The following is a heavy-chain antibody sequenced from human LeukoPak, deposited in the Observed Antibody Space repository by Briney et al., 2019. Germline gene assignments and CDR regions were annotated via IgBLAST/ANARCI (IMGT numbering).Heavy chain of an antibody. V-gene: IGHV3-74*01. D-gene: IGHD6-19*01. CDR3: ARDTSGWYRWFDP. CDR1: GFTFSSYW. Sequence: GGSLRLSCAASGFTFSSYWMHWVRQAPGKGLVWVSRINSDGSSTSYADSVKGRFTISRDNAKNSLYLQMNSLRVEDTAVYYCARDTSGWYRWFDPWGQGTLVTVSS. CDR2: INSDGSST. J-gene: IGHJ5*02.